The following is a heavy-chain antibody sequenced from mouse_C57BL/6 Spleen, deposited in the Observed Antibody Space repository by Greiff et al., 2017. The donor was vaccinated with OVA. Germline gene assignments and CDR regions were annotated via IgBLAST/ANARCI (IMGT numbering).Heavy chain of an antibody. J-gene: IGHJ2*01. V-gene: IGHV5-9*01. CDR3: ARPFGGDYFDY. D-gene: IGHD3-1*01. Sequence: EVKLVESGGGLVKPGGSLKLTCAASGFTFSSYTMSWVRQTPEKRLEWVATISGGGGNTYYPDSVKGRFTISRDNAKNTKYLHMSRLRSEDTALYYCARPFGGDYFDYWRQGTTLTVSS. CDR2: ISGGGGNT. CDR1: GFTFSSYT.